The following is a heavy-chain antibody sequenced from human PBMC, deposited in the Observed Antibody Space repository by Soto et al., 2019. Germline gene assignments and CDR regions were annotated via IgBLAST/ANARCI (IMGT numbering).Heavy chain of an antibody. J-gene: IGHJ5*02. V-gene: IGHV1-18*01. CDR2: ISGYNGNT. Sequence: QVQLVQSGAEVKKPGASVKVSCKSSGYTFTSYGISWVRQAPGQGLEWMGWISGYNGNTNYAQKLQGRVTMTTDTSTSTAYMELRSLRSDETAVYYCARDEGYKLNHGGWFDPWGQGTLVTVSS. CDR1: GYTFTSYG. D-gene: IGHD1-1*01. CDR3: ARDEGYKLNHGGWFDP.